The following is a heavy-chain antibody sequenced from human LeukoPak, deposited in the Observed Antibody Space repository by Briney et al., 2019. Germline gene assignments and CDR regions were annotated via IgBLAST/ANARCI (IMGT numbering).Heavy chain of an antibody. Sequence: NPSETLSLTCTVSGGSVSCDYWNWIRQPPGKGLEWIGYIHYTGNTNDNPSLKSRVTISMDASKNQFSLKLSSVTAADTALYYCARRSTYGFFDSWGQGTLITVSS. V-gene: IGHV4-59*08. D-gene: IGHD4-17*01. J-gene: IGHJ4*02. CDR1: GGSVSCDY. CDR3: ARRSTYGFFDS. CDR2: IHYTGNT.